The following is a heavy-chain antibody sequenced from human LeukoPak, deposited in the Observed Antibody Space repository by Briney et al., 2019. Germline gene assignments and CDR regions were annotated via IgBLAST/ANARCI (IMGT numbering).Heavy chain of an antibody. D-gene: IGHD3-3*01. CDR2: IYWNDDK. V-gene: IGHV2-5*01. J-gene: IGHJ4*02. CDR1: GFSLSTSGVG. CDR3: AHSVITIFGVGNFDY. Sequence: ESVPTLVNPTQTLTLACTFSGFSLSTSGVGVGWIRQPPGKALEWLALIYWNDDKRYSPSLKSRLTITKDTSKNQVVLTMTNMDPVDTATYYCAHSVITIFGVGNFDYWGQGTLVTVSS.